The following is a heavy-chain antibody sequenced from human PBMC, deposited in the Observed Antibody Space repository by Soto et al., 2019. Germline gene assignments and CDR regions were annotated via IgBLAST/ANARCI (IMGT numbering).Heavy chain of an antibody. CDR2: IIPILGIA. J-gene: IGHJ6*03. Sequence: GASVKVSCKASGGTFSSYTISWVRQAPGQGLEWMGRIIPILGIANYAQKFQGRVTITADKSTSTAYMELSSLRSEDTAVYYCARVKTYNWNYGGPYYYYYMDVWGKGTTVTVSS. V-gene: IGHV1-69*02. CDR1: GGTFSSYT. D-gene: IGHD1-7*01. CDR3: ARVKTYNWNYGGPYYYYYMDV.